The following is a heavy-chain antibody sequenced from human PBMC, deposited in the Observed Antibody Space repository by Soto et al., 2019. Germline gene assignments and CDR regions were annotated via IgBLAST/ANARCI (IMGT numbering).Heavy chain of an antibody. CDR1: GFTFSSYV. Sequence: EMQLVESGGGLVKPGGSLRLSCAASGFTFSSYVMNWVRQAPGKGLEWVASISRSSSSIYYGDSVKGRFTISRDDAKKSLKLKMNRLRADDTAVYYCAKNNGDDYKYHFYGMDVWGQGTTVTVSS. CDR2: ISRSSSSI. D-gene: IGHD4-4*01. V-gene: IGHV3-21*01. J-gene: IGHJ6*02. CDR3: AKNNGDDYKYHFYGMDV.